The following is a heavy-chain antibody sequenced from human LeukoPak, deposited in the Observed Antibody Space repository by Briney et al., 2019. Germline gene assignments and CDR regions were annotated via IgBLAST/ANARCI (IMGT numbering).Heavy chain of an antibody. CDR2: IYPGDSDT. Sequence: GESLKISCKGSGYSFTSYWIGWVRQMPGKGLEWMGIIYPGDSDTRYSPSFQGQVTISAAKSISTAYLQWSSLKASDTAMYYCARPSGYSSGWYSTDYWGQGTLVTVSS. CDR3: ARPSGYSSGWYSTDY. CDR1: GYSFTSYW. V-gene: IGHV5-51*01. D-gene: IGHD6-19*01. J-gene: IGHJ4*02.